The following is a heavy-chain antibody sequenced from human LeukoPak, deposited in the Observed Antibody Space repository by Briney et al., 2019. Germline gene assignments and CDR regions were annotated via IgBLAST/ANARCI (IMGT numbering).Heavy chain of an antibody. Sequence: SETLSLTCTVSGGSISSSSYYWGWIRQPPGQGLEWIGSIYYSGSTYYNPSLKSRVTISVDTSKNQFSLKLSSVTAADTAVYYCAGGHGGVRGDYFDYWGQGTLVTVSS. J-gene: IGHJ4*02. D-gene: IGHD3-10*01. V-gene: IGHV4-39*07. CDR3: AGGHGGVRGDYFDY. CDR2: IYYSGST. CDR1: GGSISSSSYY.